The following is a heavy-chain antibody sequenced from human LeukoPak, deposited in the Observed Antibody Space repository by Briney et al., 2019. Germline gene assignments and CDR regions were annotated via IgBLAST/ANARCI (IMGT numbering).Heavy chain of an antibody. D-gene: IGHD3-3*01. CDR1: GGSISSYY. Sequence: NTSETLSLTCTVSGGSISSYYWSWIRQPPGKGLEWIGYIYYSGSTNYNPSLKSRVTISVDTSKNQFSLKLSSVTAADTAVYYCARGATPNYDFWSGYSDASNPLDPWGQGTLVTVSS. CDR3: ARGATPNYDFWSGYSDASNPLDP. V-gene: IGHV4-59*01. CDR2: IYYSGST. J-gene: IGHJ5*02.